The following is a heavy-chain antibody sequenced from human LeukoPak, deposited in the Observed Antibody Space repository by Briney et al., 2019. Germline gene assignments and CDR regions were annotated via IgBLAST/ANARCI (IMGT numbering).Heavy chain of an antibody. CDR1: GGSISSDY. D-gene: IGHD1-26*01. J-gene: IGHJ4*01. CDR2: IYTGGST. CDR3: AREWVPTSPDYFDY. V-gene: IGHV4-4*07. Sequence: SETLSLTCTVSGGSISSDYWSWIRQPAGKGLEWIGRIYTGGSTTHYNPSLKSRVSMSVDTSKNQFSLKLSSVTVADTAVYYCAREWVPTSPDYFDYWGHGILVTVSS.